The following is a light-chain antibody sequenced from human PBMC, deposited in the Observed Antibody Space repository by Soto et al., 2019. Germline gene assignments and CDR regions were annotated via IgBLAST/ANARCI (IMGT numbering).Light chain of an antibody. CDR2: EVT. Sequence: QSVLTQPPSASGSPGQSVTISCTGTSSDVGGYNYVSWYQQYPGKVPKLMIYEVTYRPSGVSARFSGSKSGTTASLTISDLQTEDEADYYCSSFTNSNTWVFGGGTQLTVL. CDR3: SSFTNSNTWV. CDR1: SSDVGGYNY. V-gene: IGLV2-14*01. J-gene: IGLJ7*01.